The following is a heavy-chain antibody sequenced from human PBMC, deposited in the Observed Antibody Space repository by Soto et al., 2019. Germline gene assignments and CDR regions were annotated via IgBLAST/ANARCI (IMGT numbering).Heavy chain of an antibody. CDR2: IRPDTGNT. J-gene: IGHJ6*02. Sequence: ASVMVSCKAPGYTFTGYYIDWVRQAPGQGFEWMGWIRPDTGNTDFAREFQGKFTMTGDTSISTAYLELYSLTSDDTAVYYCARGSVASAAEPSGMDVWGQGTTVTVSS. CDR1: GYTFTGYY. CDR3: ARGSVASAAEPSGMDV. D-gene: IGHD6-25*01. V-gene: IGHV1-2*02.